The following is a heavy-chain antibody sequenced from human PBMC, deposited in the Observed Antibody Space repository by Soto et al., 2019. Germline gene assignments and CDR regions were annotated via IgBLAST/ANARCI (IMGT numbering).Heavy chain of an antibody. CDR2: INPSGGYT. V-gene: IGHV1-46*01. Sequence: ASVKVSCKASGYTFTSYYMNWVRQAPGQGLEWLGIINPSGGYTTYAQRFLGRVTMTSDTSTSTVHMELGSLTSEDTAVYYCVTVPPKFQKDYYDSSDFFECFDYWD. D-gene: IGHD3-22*01. CDR1: GYTFTSYY. J-gene: IGHJ4*01. CDR3: VTVPPKFQKDYYDSSDFFECFDY.